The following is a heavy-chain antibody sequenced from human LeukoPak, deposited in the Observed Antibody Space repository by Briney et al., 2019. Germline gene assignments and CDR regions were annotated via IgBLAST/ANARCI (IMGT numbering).Heavy chain of an antibody. D-gene: IGHD5/OR15-5a*01. CDR1: GFTFSSYW. CDR3: ARDPRSVPDY. J-gene: IGHJ4*02. CDR2: INSDGSIT. Sequence: PGGSLRLSCAASGFTFSSYWMHWVRQAPGKGLVWVSRINSDGSITNYADSVKGRFTISGDNAKNTLFLQMNSLRAEDTAVYYCARDPRSVPDYWGQGTLVTVSS. V-gene: IGHV3-74*01.